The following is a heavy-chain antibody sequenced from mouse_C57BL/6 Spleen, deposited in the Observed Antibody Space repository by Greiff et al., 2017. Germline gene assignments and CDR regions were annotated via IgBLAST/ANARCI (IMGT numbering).Heavy chain of an antibody. CDR3: ARPLITTVVAPFDY. V-gene: IGHV5-6*01. CDR2: ISSGGSYT. J-gene: IGHJ2*01. CDR1: GFTFSSYG. D-gene: IGHD1-1*01. Sequence: EVQGVESGGDLVKPGGSLKLSCAASGFTFSSYGMSWVRQTPDKRLEWVATISSGGSYTYYPDSVKGRFTISRDNAKNTLYLQMSSLKSEDTAMYYCARPLITTVVAPFDYWGQGTTLTVSS.